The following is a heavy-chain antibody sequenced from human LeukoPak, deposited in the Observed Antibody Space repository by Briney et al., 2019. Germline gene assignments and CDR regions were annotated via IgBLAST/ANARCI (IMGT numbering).Heavy chain of an antibody. J-gene: IGHJ5*02. CDR1: GYTFTSYD. D-gene: IGHD2-2*01. Sequence: ASVKVSCKASGYTFTSYDINWVRQATGQGLEWMGWMNRNSGNTGYAQKFQGRVTMTRNTSISTAYMELSSLRSEDTAVYYCARMARAALPTNRRNWFDPWGQGTLVTVSS. CDR3: ARMARAALPTNRRNWFDP. V-gene: IGHV1-8*01. CDR2: MNRNSGNT.